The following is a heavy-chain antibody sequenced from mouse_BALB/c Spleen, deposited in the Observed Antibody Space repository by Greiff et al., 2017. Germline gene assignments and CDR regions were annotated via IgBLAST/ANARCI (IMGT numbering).Heavy chain of an antibody. D-gene: IGHD1-1*01. J-gene: IGHJ1*01. V-gene: IGHV1-15*01. CDR2: IDPETGGT. CDR3: TREDYYGSSYYWYFDV. CDR1: GYTFTDYE. Sequence: QVQLQQSGAELVRPGASVTLSCKASGYTFTDYEMHWVKQTPVHGLEWIGAIDPETGGTAYNQKFKGKATLTADKSSSTAYMELRSLTSEDSAVYYCTREDYYGSSYYWYFDVWGAGTTVTVSS.